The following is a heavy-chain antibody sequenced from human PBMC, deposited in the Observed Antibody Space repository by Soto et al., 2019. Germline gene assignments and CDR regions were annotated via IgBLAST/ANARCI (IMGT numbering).Heavy chain of an antibody. D-gene: IGHD5-12*01. J-gene: IGHJ3*02. CDR2: ISYDGSNK. V-gene: IGHV3-30-3*01. Sequence: GGSLRLSCAASGFTFSSYAMHWVRQAPGKGLEWVAVISYDGSNKYYADSVKGRFTISRDNSKNTLYLQMNSLRAEDTAVYYCAREGGYSGYDLRAFDIWGQGTMVTVSS. CDR3: AREGGYSGYDLRAFDI. CDR1: GFTFSSYA.